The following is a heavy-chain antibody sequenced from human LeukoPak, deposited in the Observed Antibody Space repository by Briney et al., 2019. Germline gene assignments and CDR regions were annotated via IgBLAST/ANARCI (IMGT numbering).Heavy chain of an antibody. J-gene: IGHJ5*02. CDR2: FDPEDGET. Sequence: ASVKVSCKVSGYTLTELSMHWVRQAPGKGLEWMGGFDPEDGETIYAQKFQGRVTMTEDTSTDTAYMELSSLRSEDTAVYYCATVDRRLVGNWFDPWGQGTLVTVSS. D-gene: IGHD1-14*01. V-gene: IGHV1-24*01. CDR1: GYTLTELS. CDR3: ATVDRRLVGNWFDP.